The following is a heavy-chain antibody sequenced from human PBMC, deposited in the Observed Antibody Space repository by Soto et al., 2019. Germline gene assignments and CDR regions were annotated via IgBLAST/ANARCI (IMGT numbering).Heavy chain of an antibody. Sequence: GASVKVSCKASGGTFSSYAISWVRQAPGQGLEWMGRIIPIFGTANYAQKFQGRVTITADESTSTAYMELSSLRSEDTAVYYCARVRSSSSSSFFPQLDYYYGMDVWGQGTTVTVSS. J-gene: IGHJ6*02. CDR1: GGTFSSYA. V-gene: IGHV1-69*13. CDR3: ARVRSSSSSSFFPQLDYYYGMDV. D-gene: IGHD6-6*01. CDR2: IIPIFGTA.